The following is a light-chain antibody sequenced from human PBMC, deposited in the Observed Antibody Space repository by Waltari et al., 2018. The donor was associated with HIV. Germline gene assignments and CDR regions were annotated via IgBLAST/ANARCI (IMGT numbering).Light chain of an antibody. J-gene: IGLJ2*01. CDR1: SSNIGSNY. CDR2: RNN. V-gene: IGLV1-47*01. CDR3: AAWDDSSVV. Sequence: QSVLTQPPSASGTPGQRVTISCSGSSSNIGSNYVYWYQQLPGTAPKLLIYRNNQRPSGVPDRCSGSKSGTSASLAISGLRSEDEADYYCAAWDDSSVVFGGGTKLTVL.